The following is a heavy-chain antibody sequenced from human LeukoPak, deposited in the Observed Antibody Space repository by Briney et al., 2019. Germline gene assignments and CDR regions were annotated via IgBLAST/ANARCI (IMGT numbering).Heavy chain of an antibody. V-gene: IGHV4-39*07. Sequence: SETLSLTCTVSGGSISSSSYYWGWIRPPPGKGLEWIGSIYYSGSTYHNPSLKSRVTISVDTSKNQFSLKLSSVTAADTAVYYCARGAAYYYGMDVWGQGTTVTVSS. J-gene: IGHJ6*02. CDR3: ARGAAYYYGMDV. CDR2: IYYSGST. D-gene: IGHD6-13*01. CDR1: GGSISSSSYY.